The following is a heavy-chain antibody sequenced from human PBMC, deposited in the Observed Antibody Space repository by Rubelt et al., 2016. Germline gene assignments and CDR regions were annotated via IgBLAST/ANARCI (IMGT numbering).Heavy chain of an antibody. J-gene: IGHJ4*02. CDR1: GASIRNNH. D-gene: IGHD5-18*01. CDR2: FYYSGST. V-gene: IGHV4-59*01. Sequence: QVQLQESGPGLVKPSETLSLTCTVSGASIRNNHWSWIRQPPGKGLEWIGYFYYSGSTNYNPSLRSRVTISVETSRNPFALKLGSVTAADTAVYYCARDLGQDVGYSYGYDYWGQGTLVTVSS. CDR3: ARDLGQDVGYSYGYDY.